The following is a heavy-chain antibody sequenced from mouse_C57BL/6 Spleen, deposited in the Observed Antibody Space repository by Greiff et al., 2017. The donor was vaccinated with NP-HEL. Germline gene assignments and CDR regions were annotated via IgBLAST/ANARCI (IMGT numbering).Heavy chain of an antibody. D-gene: IGHD2-1*01. CDR3: ARDYGNYGEAYFDY. V-gene: IGHV1-81*01. Sequence: QVQLKESGAELARPGASVKLSCKASGYTFTSYGISWVKQRTGQGLEWIGEIYPRSGNTYYNEKFKGKATLTADKSSSTAYMELRSLTSEDSAVYFCARDYGNYGEAYFDYWGQGTTLTVSS. J-gene: IGHJ2*01. CDR2: IYPRSGNT. CDR1: GYTFTSYG.